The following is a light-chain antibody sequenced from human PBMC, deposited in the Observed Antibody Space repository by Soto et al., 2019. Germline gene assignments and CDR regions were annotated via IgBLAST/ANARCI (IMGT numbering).Light chain of an antibody. J-gene: IGKJ2*01. Sequence: DIQMTQSPSSLSASVGDRVTITCRASQGIRNELGWYQQKPVKAPKRLIYAASSLQSGAPSRFSCSGSGTEFTLTISSLQPEDFATSYCLQPNSYPYTFGQGTKLEIK. CDR2: AAS. CDR3: LQPNSYPYT. V-gene: IGKV1-17*01. CDR1: QGIRNE.